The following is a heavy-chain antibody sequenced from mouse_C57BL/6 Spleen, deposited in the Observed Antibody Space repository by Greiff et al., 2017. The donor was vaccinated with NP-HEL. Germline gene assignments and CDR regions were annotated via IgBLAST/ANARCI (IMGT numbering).Heavy chain of an antibody. CDR1: GYTFTSYW. D-gene: IGHD1-1*01. CDR2: IHPNSGST. Sequence: VQLQQPGAELVKPGASVKLSCKASGYTFTSYWMHWVKQRPGHGLEWIGMIHPNSGSTNYNEKFKSKATLTVDKSSSTAYMQLSSLTSEDSAVYYCARGDDGSSPWFAYWGQGTLVTVSA. V-gene: IGHV1-64*01. J-gene: IGHJ3*01. CDR3: ARGDDGSSPWFAY.